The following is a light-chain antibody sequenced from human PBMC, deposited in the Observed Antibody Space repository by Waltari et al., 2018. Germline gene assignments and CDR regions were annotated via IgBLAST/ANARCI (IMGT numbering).Light chain of an antibody. CDR2: KTN. J-gene: IGLJ3*02. V-gene: IGLV8-61*01. CDR3: LMYMGSGIWV. CDR1: SCSLRDTSY. Sequence: QTVMTHRPSFSVFAGGTVTLNRVLSSCSLRDTSYLNWYQQTPGQAPRTVVYKTNSRSSGVPDRFSGSILGNKAALTITGAQADDESDYYCLMYMGSGIWVFGGGTKLTVL.